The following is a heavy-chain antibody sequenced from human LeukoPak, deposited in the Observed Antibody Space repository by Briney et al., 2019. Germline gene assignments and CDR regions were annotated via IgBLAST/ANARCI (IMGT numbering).Heavy chain of an antibody. D-gene: IGHD4-17*01. CDR1: GFTFSDYY. V-gene: IGHV3-11*04. J-gene: IGHJ4*02. CDR3: ARPNDYGDYTPFDY. Sequence: GGSLRLSCAASGFTFSDYYMSWIRQAPGKGLEWVSYISSSGSTIYYADSVKGRFTISRDNAKNSLYLQMNSLRAEGTAVYYCARPNDYGDYTPFDYWGQGTLVTVSS. CDR2: ISSSGSTI.